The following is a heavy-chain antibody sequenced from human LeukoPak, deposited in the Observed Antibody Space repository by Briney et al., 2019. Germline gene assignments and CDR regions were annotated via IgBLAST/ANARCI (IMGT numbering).Heavy chain of an antibody. Sequence: ASVKVSCKASGYTFTSYYMHWVRQAPGQGLEWMGIINPSGGSTSYAQKFQGRVTMTRDTSISTAYMELSRLRSDDTAVYYCARGAIRITMIVVVTLCDYWGQGTLVTVSS. V-gene: IGHV1-46*01. CDR3: ARGAIRITMIVVVTLCDY. J-gene: IGHJ4*02. CDR2: INPSGGST. CDR1: GYTFTSYY. D-gene: IGHD3-22*01.